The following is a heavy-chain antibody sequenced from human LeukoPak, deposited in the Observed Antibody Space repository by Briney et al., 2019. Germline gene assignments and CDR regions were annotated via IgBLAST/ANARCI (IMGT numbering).Heavy chain of an antibody. Sequence: GGSLRLSCAASGFTFSSYWMNWARQAPGKGLEWVASINHNGNVNYYVDSVKGRFTISRDNAKNSLYLQMNSLRAEDTAVYYCARTDIAATGGDYWGQGTLVTVSS. D-gene: IGHD5-12*01. CDR3: ARTDIAATGGDY. CDR1: GFTFSSYW. CDR2: INHNGNVN. V-gene: IGHV3-7*01. J-gene: IGHJ4*02.